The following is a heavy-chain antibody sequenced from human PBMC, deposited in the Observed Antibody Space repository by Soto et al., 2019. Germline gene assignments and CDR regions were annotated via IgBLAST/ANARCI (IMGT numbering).Heavy chain of an antibody. CDR1: GYIFSSLP. D-gene: IGHD3-16*01. CDR2: INAGNGNT. J-gene: IGHJ3*01. V-gene: IGHV1-3*01. CDR3: AKPFQWGAYAFDV. Sequence: QAQLVQSGAEVKTPGASVKVSCRTSGYIFSSLPVYWVRQAPGQGLEWMGWINAGNGNTKYSQNFQGRITITRDTTANTIYMELSSLISEDTAVYLCAKPFQWGAYAFDVWGQGTVVTVSS.